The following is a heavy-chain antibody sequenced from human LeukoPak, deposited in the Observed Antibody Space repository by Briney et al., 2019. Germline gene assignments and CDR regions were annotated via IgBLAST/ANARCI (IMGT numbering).Heavy chain of an antibody. CDR2: IYYSGST. Sequence: SETLSLTCTVSGGSISSSRYYWGWIRQPPGKGLEWIGNIYYSGSTYYNPSLKSRVTISLDTSKNQFSLKLSSVTAADTAVYYCARGLGDSSGYYFSDNWGQGTLVTVSS. D-gene: IGHD3-22*01. V-gene: IGHV4-39*01. CDR1: GGSISSSRYY. J-gene: IGHJ4*02. CDR3: ARGLGDSSGYYFSDN.